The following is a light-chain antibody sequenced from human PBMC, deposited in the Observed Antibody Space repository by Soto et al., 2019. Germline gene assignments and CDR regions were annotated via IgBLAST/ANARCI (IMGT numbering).Light chain of an antibody. CDR3: QHYDSLPIT. V-gene: IGKV3-15*01. J-gene: IGKJ5*01. CDR1: QSVGSD. Sequence: EIVMTQSPATLSVSPGERATLSCRASQSVGSDLAWYQQKPGQAPRLLIYGASTRATGIPARFSGSGSGTDFTLTISRLEPEDFAVFYCQHYDSLPITFGQGTRLEIK. CDR2: GAS.